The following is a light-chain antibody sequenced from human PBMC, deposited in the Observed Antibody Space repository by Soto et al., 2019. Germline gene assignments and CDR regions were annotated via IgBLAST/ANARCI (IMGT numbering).Light chain of an antibody. CDR3: CSYAGSSTSYV. Sequence: QSARTQPASVSGSPGQSITISCTGTSSDVGSYNVVSWYQQHPGKAPKLMIYEGTQRPSGVSNRFSGSKSGNTASLTISGLQAEDEADYYCCSYAGSSTSYVFGTGTKVTVL. CDR1: SSDVGSYNV. J-gene: IGLJ1*01. V-gene: IGLV2-23*01. CDR2: EGT.